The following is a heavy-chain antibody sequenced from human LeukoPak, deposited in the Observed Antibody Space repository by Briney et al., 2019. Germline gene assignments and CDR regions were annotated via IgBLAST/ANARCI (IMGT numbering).Heavy chain of an antibody. CDR3: ARFIAAPYYFDY. CDR2: ISSSRSYI. Sequence: GGSLRLSCAASGFTFSSYGMHWVRQAPGKGLEWVSFISSSRSYIYYADSVKGRFTISRDNAKNSLYLQMNSLRAEDTAVYYCARFIAAPYYFDYWGRGTLVTVSS. CDR1: GFTFSSYG. J-gene: IGHJ4*02. D-gene: IGHD6-13*01. V-gene: IGHV3-21*01.